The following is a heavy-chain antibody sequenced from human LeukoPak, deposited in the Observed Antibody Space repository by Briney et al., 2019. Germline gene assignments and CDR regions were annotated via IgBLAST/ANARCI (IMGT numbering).Heavy chain of an antibody. D-gene: IGHD3-10*01. Sequence: GVLRLSRAASGFTVSSNYMSWVRQAPGKGLEWVSVIYSGGSTYYADSVKGRFTISRDNSKNTLYLQMNSLRAEDTAVYYCASFRFGEFYFDYWGQGTLVTVSS. CDR1: GFTVSSNY. CDR2: IYSGGST. CDR3: ASFRFGEFYFDY. J-gene: IGHJ4*02. V-gene: IGHV3-66*01.